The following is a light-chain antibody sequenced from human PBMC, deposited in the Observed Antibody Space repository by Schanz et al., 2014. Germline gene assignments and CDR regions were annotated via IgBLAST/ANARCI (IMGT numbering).Light chain of an antibody. Sequence: AVVTQEPSLTVSPGGTVTLTCASSTGAVTSAYFPHWFQQNPFPFPLALIYSTSPHPPWTPARFSGSLLGGKAALTLSGVQPEDEAEYYCLLSYSGAWVFGGGTKLTVL. CDR1: TGAVTSAYF. CDR2: STS. J-gene: IGLJ2*01. V-gene: IGLV7-43*01. CDR3: LLSYSGAWV.